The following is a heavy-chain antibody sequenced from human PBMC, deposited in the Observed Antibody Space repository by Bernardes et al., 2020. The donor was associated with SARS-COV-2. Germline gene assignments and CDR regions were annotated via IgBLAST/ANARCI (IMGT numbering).Heavy chain of an antibody. CDR1: GFSLSTSGVG. CDR2: IYWDDDK. J-gene: IGHJ5*02. Sequence: SGPTLVKPTQTLTLTCTFSGFSLSTSGVGVGWIRQPPGKALEWLAPIYWDDDKRYSPSLKSRLTITKDTSKNQVVLTMTNMDPVDTATYYCARMSYGDYEGNWFDPWGQGILVTVSS. V-gene: IGHV2-5*02. CDR3: ARMSYGDYEGNWFDP. D-gene: IGHD4-17*01.